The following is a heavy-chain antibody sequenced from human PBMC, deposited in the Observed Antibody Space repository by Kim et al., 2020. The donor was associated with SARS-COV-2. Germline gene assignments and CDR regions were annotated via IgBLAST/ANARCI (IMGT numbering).Heavy chain of an antibody. D-gene: IGHD2-21*02. CDR3: AREALVTDPLDY. V-gene: IGHV3-30*04. J-gene: IGHJ4*02. Sequence: GGSLRLSCAASGFTFSSYAMHWVRQAPGKGLEWVAVISYDGSNKYYVDSVKGRFTISRDNSKNTLYLQMNSLRAEDTAVYYCAREALVTDPLDYWGQGTLVTVSS. CDR1: GFTFSSYA. CDR2: ISYDGSNK.